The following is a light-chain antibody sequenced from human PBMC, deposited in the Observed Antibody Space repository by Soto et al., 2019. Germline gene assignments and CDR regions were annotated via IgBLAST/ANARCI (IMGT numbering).Light chain of an antibody. CDR2: KAS. Sequence: DIQMTQSPSTLSASVGDRVTITCRAGQSISSWLAWYQQKPGKAPKLLIYKASSLESGVPSRFGGSGSGTEFTFTISSLQPDDFATYYCQQYNSFSHTFGRGTKLEI. J-gene: IGKJ2*01. CDR3: QQYNSFSHT. CDR1: QSISSW. V-gene: IGKV1-5*03.